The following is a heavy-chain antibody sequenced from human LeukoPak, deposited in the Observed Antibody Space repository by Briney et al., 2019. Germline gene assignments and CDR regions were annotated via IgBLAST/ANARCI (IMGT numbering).Heavy chain of an antibody. D-gene: IGHD5-18*01. CDR1: VYTFTDYY. CDR3: ASTTFNRNTDLLPFDY. Sequence: ASVKVSFKASVYTFTDYYIHWVRQAPGQGREWMGWINPNSGGTKFAQKFQGRVTMTRDTSISTAYMELSRLRSDDTALYYCASTTFNRNTDLLPFDYCGQGTLVTVSS. J-gene: IGHJ4*02. V-gene: IGHV1-2*02. CDR2: INPNSGGT.